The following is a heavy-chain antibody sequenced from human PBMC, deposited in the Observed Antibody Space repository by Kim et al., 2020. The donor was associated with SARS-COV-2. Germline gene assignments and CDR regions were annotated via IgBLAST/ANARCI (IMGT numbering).Heavy chain of an antibody. V-gene: IGHV3-30*02. CDR3: AKDSGRITMIVVVITGIDY. Sequence: KGRFTIPRDNSKNTLYLKMNSLRAEDTAVYYCAKDSGRITMIVVVITGIDYWGQGTLVTVSS. D-gene: IGHD3-22*01. J-gene: IGHJ4*02.